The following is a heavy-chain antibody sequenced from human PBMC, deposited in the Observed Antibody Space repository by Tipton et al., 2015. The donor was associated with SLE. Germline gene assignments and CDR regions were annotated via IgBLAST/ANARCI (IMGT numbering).Heavy chain of an antibody. J-gene: IGHJ6*02. V-gene: IGHV4-34*01. CDR3: ARGVGYYDFWSGQPYYGMDV. Sequence: TLSLTCAVYGGSFSGYYWSWIRQPPGKGLEWIGEINHSGSTNYNPSLKSRVTISVDTSKNQFSLKLSSVTAADTAVYYCARGVGYYDFWSGQPYYGMDVWGQGTTVTVSS. D-gene: IGHD3-3*01. CDR2: INHSGST. CDR1: GGSFSGYY.